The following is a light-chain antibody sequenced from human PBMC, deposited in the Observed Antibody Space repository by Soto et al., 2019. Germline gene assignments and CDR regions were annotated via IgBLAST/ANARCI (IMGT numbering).Light chain of an antibody. Sequence: QSVLTQPPSVSGAPGQRVTISCTGSSSNIVAGYDVHWYQQLPGTAPKLLIYGNSNRPSGVPDRFSGSKSGTSASLAITGLQAEDEADYYCQSYDSSLSVVFGGGTTLTVL. V-gene: IGLV1-40*01. CDR2: GNS. CDR1: SSNIVAGYD. CDR3: QSYDSSLSVV. J-gene: IGLJ2*01.